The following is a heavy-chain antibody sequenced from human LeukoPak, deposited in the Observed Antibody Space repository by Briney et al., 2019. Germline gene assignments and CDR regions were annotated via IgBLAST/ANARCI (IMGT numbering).Heavy chain of an antibody. CDR1: GYSFTSYW. CDR2: IYPGDSDT. Sequence: GESLKIFCKGPGYSFTSYWIAWVRQMPGKGLEWMGIIYPGDSDTTYSPSFEGQVTISADKSISTAYLQWSSLKASDTAMYYCARRNPMTQDAFDIWGQGTMVTVSS. V-gene: IGHV5-51*01. CDR3: ARRNPMTQDAFDI. J-gene: IGHJ3*02. D-gene: IGHD2-21*02.